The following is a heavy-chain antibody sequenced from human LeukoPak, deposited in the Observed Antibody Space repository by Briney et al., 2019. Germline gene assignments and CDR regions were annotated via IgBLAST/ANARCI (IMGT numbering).Heavy chain of an antibody. D-gene: IGHD3-22*01. Sequence: GASVKVSCKAFGYTFTTYDINWVRQATGQGPEWMGWMNPDTGNTGYAQKFQGRVTITGNTSINTAYIELSSLISEDTAVYYCVRRSDYYDSSAYEYWGQGTPVTVSS. CDR2: MNPDTGNT. CDR1: GYTFTTYD. V-gene: IGHV1-8*03. J-gene: IGHJ4*02. CDR3: VRRSDYYDSSAYEY.